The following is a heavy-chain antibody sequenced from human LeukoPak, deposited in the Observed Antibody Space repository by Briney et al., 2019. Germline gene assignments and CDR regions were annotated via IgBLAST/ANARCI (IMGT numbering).Heavy chain of an antibody. CDR2: VHLDGRT. CDR3: AREGGFYRPLDY. J-gene: IGHJ4*02. V-gene: IGHV4-4*02. CDR1: GGSVTSINW. D-gene: IGHD3-3*01. Sequence: SETLSLTCAVSGGSVTSINWWTWVRQPPGKGLEWIGEVHLDGRTNYNPSLTGRLTMSVDLYENHISLKLTSVTAADTAVYYCAREGGFYRPLDYSGQGTLVTVSS.